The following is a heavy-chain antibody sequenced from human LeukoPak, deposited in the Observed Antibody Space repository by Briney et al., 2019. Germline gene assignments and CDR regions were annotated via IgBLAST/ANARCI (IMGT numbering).Heavy chain of an antibody. V-gene: IGHV4-34*01. J-gene: IGHJ4*02. Sequence: SETLSLTCTVCGGSFSGYYWSWIRQPPGKGLEWIGEINHSGSTNYNPSPRSRVTISVDTSKNQYPLKLSSGTPAATAVCYLARDGVGRRGMVRGVKDWGQGTLVTVS. CDR3: ARDGVGRRGMVRGVKD. D-gene: IGHD3-10*01. CDR2: INHSGST. CDR1: GGSFSGYY.